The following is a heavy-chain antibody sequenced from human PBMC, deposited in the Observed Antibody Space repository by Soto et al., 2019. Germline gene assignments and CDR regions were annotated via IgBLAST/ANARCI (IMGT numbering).Heavy chain of an antibody. Sequence: PSETLSLTCTVSGGSIRTGYYYWVWLRQTPGRGLEGIRSVYYTGTTYYTPSFQGRVTMSADTSQTTFFLALRSVTAAATAVYFCARGHPIVIVTTIVPRNYYFDYWGQGTRVTVSS. J-gene: IGHJ4*02. V-gene: IGHV4-39*02. D-gene: IGHD2-21*02. CDR1: GGSIRTGYYY. CDR3: ARGHPIVIVTTIVPRNYYFDY. CDR2: VYYTGTT.